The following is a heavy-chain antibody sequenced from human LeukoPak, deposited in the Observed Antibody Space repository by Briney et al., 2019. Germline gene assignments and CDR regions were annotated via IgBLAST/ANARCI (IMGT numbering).Heavy chain of an antibody. Sequence: GGSLLLSCAASGFTFSRHPMSWVRPTPGKGLEWVSTLSASRGATYYAGSLKGRFTVSRDNSRNTLYLQMNSLGADDTAVYYCARGYCSGDSCYLFFFDYWGQGTLVTVSS. J-gene: IGHJ4*02. CDR1: GFTFSRHP. CDR3: ARGYCSGDSCYLFFFDY. D-gene: IGHD2-15*01. V-gene: IGHV3-23*01. CDR2: LSASRGAT.